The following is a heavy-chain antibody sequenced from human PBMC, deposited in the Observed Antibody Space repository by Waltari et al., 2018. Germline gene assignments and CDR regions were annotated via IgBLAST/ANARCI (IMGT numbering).Heavy chain of an antibody. Sequence: QVQLQQWGAGLLKPSETLSLTCAVYGGSFSGYYWIWIRQPPGKGLEWIGASNHSGSTNYNPSLKSRVTISVDTSKNQFSLKLSSVTAADTAVYYCARPNYTNYGFDYWCQGTLVTVSS. CDR1: GGSFSGYY. V-gene: IGHV4-34*01. CDR2: SNHSGST. CDR3: ARPNYTNYGFDY. J-gene: IGHJ4*02. D-gene: IGHD3-10*01.